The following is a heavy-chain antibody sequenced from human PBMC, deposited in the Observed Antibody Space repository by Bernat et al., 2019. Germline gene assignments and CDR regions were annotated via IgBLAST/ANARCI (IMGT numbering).Heavy chain of an antibody. CDR2: ISSSGSTI. Sequence: EVQLVESGGGLVQPGGSLRLSCAASGFTFSSYEMNWVRQAPGKGLEWVSYISSSGSTIYYADSVKGRFTISRDNAKNSLYLQMNSLRAEDTAVYYCARKTYYDFWSGYSHGWFDPWGQEPWSPSPQ. CDR3: ARKTYYDFWSGYSHGWFDP. J-gene: IGHJ5*02. CDR1: GFTFSSYE. D-gene: IGHD3-3*01. V-gene: IGHV3-48*03.